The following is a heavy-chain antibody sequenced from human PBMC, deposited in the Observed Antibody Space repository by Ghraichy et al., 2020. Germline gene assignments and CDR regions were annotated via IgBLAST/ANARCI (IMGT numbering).Heavy chain of an antibody. J-gene: IGHJ4*02. D-gene: IGHD2-2*01. CDR3: ARDGCRSTSCFDY. CDR1: GFSFSSYS. V-gene: IGHV3-21*06. Sequence: GESLNISCEASGFSFSSYSMNWVRQAPGKGLEWVASMSAGTTYIHYADSVKGRFTISRDNVKNSLFLQMNSLTAEDTAVYYCARDGCRSTSCFDYWGQGSLVTVSS. CDR2: MSAGTTYI.